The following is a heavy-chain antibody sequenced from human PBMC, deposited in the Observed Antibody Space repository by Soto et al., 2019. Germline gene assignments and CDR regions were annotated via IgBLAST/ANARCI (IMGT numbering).Heavy chain of an antibody. CDR1: GDTITVYY. Sequence: ASVKVSCKACGDTITVYYMHFVRQAPGQWLECMGWINPNSGCTNYAQKLQVGVTMTRDTSISTAYMELSRLRSDDTAVYYCARSDCTNGVCSLLPYYYYGMDVWGQGTTVTVSS. D-gene: IGHD2-8*01. CDR2: INPNSGCT. CDR3: ARSDCTNGVCSLLPYYYYGMDV. J-gene: IGHJ6*02. V-gene: IGHV1-2*02.